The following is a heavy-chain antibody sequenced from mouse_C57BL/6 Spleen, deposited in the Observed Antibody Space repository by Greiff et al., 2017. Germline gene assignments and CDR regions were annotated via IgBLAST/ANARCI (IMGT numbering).Heavy chain of an antibody. Sequence: VKLQESGPELVKPGASVKISCKASGYAFSSSWMNWVKQRPGKGLEWIGRIYPGDGDTNYNGKFKGKATLTADKSSSTAYMQLSSLTSEDSAVYFCANLGFDYWGQGTTLTVSS. CDR2: IYPGDGDT. CDR1: GYAFSSSW. CDR3: ANLGFDY. J-gene: IGHJ2*01. D-gene: IGHD4-1*01. V-gene: IGHV1-82*01.